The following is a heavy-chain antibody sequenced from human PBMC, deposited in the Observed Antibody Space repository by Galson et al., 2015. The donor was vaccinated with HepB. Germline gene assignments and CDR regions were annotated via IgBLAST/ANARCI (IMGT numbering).Heavy chain of an antibody. CDR2: IKSKTDGGTT. Sequence: SLRLSCAASGFTFSNAWMSWVRQAPGKGLEWVGRIKSKTDGGTTDYAAPVKGRFTISRDDSKNTLYLQMNSLKTEDTAVYYCTTDPPHTVVSPRGWGQGTLVTVSS. CDR1: GFTFSNAW. D-gene: IGHD4-23*01. CDR3: TTDPPHTVVSPRG. V-gene: IGHV3-15*01. J-gene: IGHJ4*02.